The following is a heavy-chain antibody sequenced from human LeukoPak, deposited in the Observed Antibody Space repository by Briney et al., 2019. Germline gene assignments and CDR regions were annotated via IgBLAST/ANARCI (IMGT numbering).Heavy chain of an antibody. CDR1: EFTFSNYW. J-gene: IGHJ5*02. Sequence: GSLRLSCAASEFTFSNYWMHWVRQAPGKGLVWVSRVNIDGSSTIYADSVKGRFTISRDSAKNTLYLQMNSLRAEDTAVYYCARGQGDITGDINWFDPWGQGTLVTVSS. CDR3: ARGQGDITGDINWFDP. D-gene: IGHD1-20*01. V-gene: IGHV3-74*01. CDR2: VNIDGSST.